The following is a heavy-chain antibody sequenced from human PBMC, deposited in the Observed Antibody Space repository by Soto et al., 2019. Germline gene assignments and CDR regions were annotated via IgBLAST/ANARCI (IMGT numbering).Heavy chain of an antibody. CDR1: GGTFTKYT. Sequence: QVQLVQSGAEVKKPGSSVKVSCKASGGTFTKYTISWVRQAPGQGLEWMGGIIPIFGATNYVQKFRGRVTITADESTSTAYMELSSLTSNDTAVYFCARDGDGNSIAYWGQGTLVTVSS. V-gene: IGHV1-69*01. CDR2: IIPIFGAT. J-gene: IGHJ4*02. D-gene: IGHD4-4*01. CDR3: ARDGDGNSIAY.